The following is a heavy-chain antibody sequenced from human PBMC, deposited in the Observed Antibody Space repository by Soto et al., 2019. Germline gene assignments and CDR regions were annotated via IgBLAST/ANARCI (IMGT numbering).Heavy chain of an antibody. J-gene: IGHJ4*02. Sequence: QVHLVQSGAEVKKPGASVKVSCKGSGYTFTSYGITWVRQAPGQGLEWMGWISAHNGNTDYAQKLQGRVTVTRDTPTSTAYMELGSLRSGATALYYCARGRYGDYWGQGALVPVSS. CDR2: ISAHNGNT. D-gene: IGHD1-1*01. V-gene: IGHV1-18*01. CDR3: ARGRYGDY. CDR1: GYTFTSYG.